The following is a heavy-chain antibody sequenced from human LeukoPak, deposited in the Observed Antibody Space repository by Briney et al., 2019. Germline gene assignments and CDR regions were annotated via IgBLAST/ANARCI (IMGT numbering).Heavy chain of an antibody. CDR3: ATRNFDDSGTYALGY. CDR1: GFTFSSYG. Sequence: PGGSLRLSCAASGFTFSSYGMHWVRRAPGKGLERVAVIWPDGINKYYADSVKGRFTISRDNSKNTLYLQMNSLRAEDTAVYSCATRNFDDSGTYALGYWGQGTLVTVSS. D-gene: IGHD3-10*01. V-gene: IGHV3-33*01. J-gene: IGHJ4*02. CDR2: IWPDGINK.